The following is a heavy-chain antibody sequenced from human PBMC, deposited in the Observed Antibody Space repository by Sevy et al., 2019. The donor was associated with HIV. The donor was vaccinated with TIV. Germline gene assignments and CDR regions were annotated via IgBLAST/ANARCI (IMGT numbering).Heavy chain of an antibody. CDR2: IKQDGSEK. CDR1: GFTFSDYW. Sequence: GESLKISCAASGFTFSDYWMTWVRQAPGKGLEWVANIKQDGSEKYYVDSVKGRFTISRDNAKNSLYLQMNTLRSEDMAVYYCARDDNPYGEYYHGMVVWGQGTTVTVSS. V-gene: IGHV3-7*01. CDR3: ARDDNPYGEYYHGMVV. D-gene: IGHD4-17*01. J-gene: IGHJ6*02.